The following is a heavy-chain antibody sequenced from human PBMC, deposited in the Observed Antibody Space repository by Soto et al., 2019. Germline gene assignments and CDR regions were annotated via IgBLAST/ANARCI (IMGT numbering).Heavy chain of an antibody. CDR3: VRDGLTITMVRGVIISTAFDI. CDR1: GFTFSSYW. V-gene: IGHV3-7*01. J-gene: IGHJ3*02. D-gene: IGHD3-10*01. CDR2: IKQDGSEK. Sequence: EVQLVESGGGLVQPGGSLRLSCAASGFTFSSYWMSWVRQAPGKGLEWVANIKQDGSEKYYVDSVKGRFTISRDNAKSSLYLQMNSLRAVDTAVYYCVRDGLTITMVRGVIISTAFDIWGQGTMVTVSS.